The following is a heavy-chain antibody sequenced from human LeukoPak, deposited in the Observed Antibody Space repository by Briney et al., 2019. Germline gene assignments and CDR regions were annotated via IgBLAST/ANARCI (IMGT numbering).Heavy chain of an antibody. CDR2: ISPTGSTT. Sequence: GGSLRLSCAVSGFTFTTSTMSWVRQAPGKGLVWVSRISPTGSTTSYADSVKGRFTVSRDNAKNTLYLQVNNLRAEDTAVYYCARGPNSNWSGLDFWGQGTLLTVSS. CDR3: ARGPNSNWSGLDF. V-gene: IGHV3-74*01. J-gene: IGHJ4*02. D-gene: IGHD6-6*01. CDR1: GFTFTTST.